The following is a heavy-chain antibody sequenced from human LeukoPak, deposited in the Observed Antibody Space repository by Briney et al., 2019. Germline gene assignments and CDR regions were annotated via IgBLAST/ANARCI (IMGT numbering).Heavy chain of an antibody. CDR2: ISSSGSTI. CDR3: ERDVGYFDWLFYYYFDY. CDR1: GFTFSDYY. J-gene: IGHJ4*02. Sequence: PGGSLRLSCAASGFTFSDYYMSWIRQAPGKGLEWVSYISSSGSTIYYADSVKGRFTISSDNAKNSLYLQMNSLRAEDTAVYYCERDVGYFDWLFYYYFDYWGQGTLVTVSS. V-gene: IGHV3-11*01. D-gene: IGHD3-9*01.